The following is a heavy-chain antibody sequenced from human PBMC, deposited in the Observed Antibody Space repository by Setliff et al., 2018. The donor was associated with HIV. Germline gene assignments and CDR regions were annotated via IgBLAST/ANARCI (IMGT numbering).Heavy chain of an antibody. CDR3: ARDWVTRSNYYGSGSPWYFDF. CDR1: GDSIGEYY. CDR2: VYASAYS. V-gene: IGHV4-4*07. Sequence: LSLTCTVSGDSIGEYYWNWIRQPAGKGLEWIGRVYASAYSNYNPSLKSRVTMSVDTPQDQFSLKLRAVNAADPAVYYCARDWVTRSNYYGSGSPWYFDFWGRGILVTVSS. D-gene: IGHD3-10*01. J-gene: IGHJ2*01.